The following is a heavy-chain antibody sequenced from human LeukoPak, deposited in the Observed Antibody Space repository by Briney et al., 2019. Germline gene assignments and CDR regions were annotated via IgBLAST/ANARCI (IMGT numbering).Heavy chain of an antibody. Sequence: GGSLRLSCAASGFTFSSFGMHWVRQASGKGLEWVGRIRSKADSYATAYAASVKGRFTISRDDSKNTAYLQMNSLKTEDTAVYYCTRHVRGSGSPPYYYYYMDVWGKGTTVTVSS. CDR2: IRSKADSYAT. CDR1: GFTFSSFG. CDR3: TRHVRGSGSPPYYYYYMDV. D-gene: IGHD1-26*01. V-gene: IGHV3-73*01. J-gene: IGHJ6*03.